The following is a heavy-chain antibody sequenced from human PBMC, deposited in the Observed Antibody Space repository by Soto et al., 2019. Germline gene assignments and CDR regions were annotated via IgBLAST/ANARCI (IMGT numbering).Heavy chain of an antibody. J-gene: IGHJ3*01. CDR3: ARGDIGDAFHG. Sequence: ASVKVSCKASGYTFISYVINWVRQASGQGLEWMGWMNPNDNNTAYGQQFQHRVTMSTNTPTRTAYLELRSLRSEDTAVYYCARGDIGDAFHGWGQGTRVTVPS. CDR2: MNPNDNNT. D-gene: IGHD2-15*01. V-gene: IGHV1-8*01. CDR1: GYTFISYV.